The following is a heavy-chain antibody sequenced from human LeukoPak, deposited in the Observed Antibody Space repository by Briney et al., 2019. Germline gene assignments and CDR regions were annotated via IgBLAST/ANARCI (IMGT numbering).Heavy chain of an antibody. Sequence: INPNSGDTNYSQKFQGRVSMTRDTSINTAYMELSRLTSDDTAVYYCARDLYSSGWTDAFDIWGQGTMVTVSS. V-gene: IGHV1-2*02. CDR3: ARDLYSSGWTDAFDI. CDR2: INPNSGDT. D-gene: IGHD6-19*01. J-gene: IGHJ3*02.